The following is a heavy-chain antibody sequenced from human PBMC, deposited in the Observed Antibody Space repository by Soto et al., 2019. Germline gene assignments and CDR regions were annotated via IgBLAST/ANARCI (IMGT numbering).Heavy chain of an antibody. Sequence: QVQLVESGGGVVQPGRSLRLSCAASGFTFSSYAMHWVRQAPGKGLEWVAVISYDGSNKYYADSVKGRFTISRDNSKYTLYLQMNSLRAEDTAVYYCARDGAHGLASEYCGMYVWGQGTTVTVSS. CDR3: ARDGAHGLASEYCGMYV. CDR2: ISYDGSNK. D-gene: IGHD3-16*01. V-gene: IGHV3-30-3*01. CDR1: GFTFSSYA. J-gene: IGHJ6*02.